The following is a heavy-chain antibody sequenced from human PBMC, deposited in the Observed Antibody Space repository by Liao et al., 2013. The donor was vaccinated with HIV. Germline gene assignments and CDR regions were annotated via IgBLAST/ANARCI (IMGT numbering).Heavy chain of an antibody. D-gene: IGHD3-22*01. CDR2: IYTTGST. V-gene: IGHV4-61*02. J-gene: IGHJ4*02. Sequence: QVQLQESGPGLVKPSQTLSLTCTVSGGSISSGSYYWSWIRQPAGKGLEWIGRIYTTGSTDYNPSLKSRVTVSRDTSDTQFSLRLRSVTAADTAIYYCARGLHYFGTSGYYSSYFDYWGQGALVTVSS. CDR3: ARGLHYFGTSGYYSSYFDY. CDR1: GGSISSGSYY.